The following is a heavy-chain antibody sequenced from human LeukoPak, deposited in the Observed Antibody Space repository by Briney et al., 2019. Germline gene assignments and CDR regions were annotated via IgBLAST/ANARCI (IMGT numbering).Heavy chain of an antibody. CDR3: ARVGRSGWTVDY. J-gene: IGHJ4*02. CDR1: GFDFSTYS. Sequence: PGGSLRLSCAAPGFDFSTYSIDWVRQAPGKGLEWVSYISSSSNIYHADSVKGRFTISRDNAKNSLHLQMNSLRAEDTAVYYCARVGRSGWTVDYWGQGTLVTVSS. CDR2: ISSSSNI. D-gene: IGHD6-19*01. V-gene: IGHV3-48*04.